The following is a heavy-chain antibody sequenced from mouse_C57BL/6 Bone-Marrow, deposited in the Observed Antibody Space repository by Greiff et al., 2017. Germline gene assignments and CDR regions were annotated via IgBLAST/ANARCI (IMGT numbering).Heavy chain of an antibody. Sequence: EVHLVESGGGLVQPGGSLKLSCAASGFTFSDYYMYWVRQTPEKRLEWVAYISNGGGSTYYPDTVKGRFTISRDNAKNTLYLQMSRLKSEDTAMYYCARPPYYYYGSSWAMDYWGQGTSVTVSS. D-gene: IGHD1-1*01. CDR2: ISNGGGST. CDR3: ARPPYYYYGSSWAMDY. J-gene: IGHJ4*01. CDR1: GFTFSDYY. V-gene: IGHV5-12*01.